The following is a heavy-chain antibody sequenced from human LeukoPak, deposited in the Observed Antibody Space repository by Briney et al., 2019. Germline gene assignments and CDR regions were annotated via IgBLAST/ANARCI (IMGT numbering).Heavy chain of an antibody. V-gene: IGHV5-51*01. D-gene: IGHD3-22*01. CDR3: ASTTYYYDSSGYSYFDY. CDR1: GYSFTSYW. CDR2: IYPGDSDT. J-gene: IGHJ4*02. Sequence: GESLKISCKGSGYSFTSYWIGWVRQMPGKGLEWMGIIYPGDSDTRYSPSFQGQVTISADESISTAYLQWSSLKASDTAMYYCASTTYYYDSSGYSYFDYWGQGTLVTVSS.